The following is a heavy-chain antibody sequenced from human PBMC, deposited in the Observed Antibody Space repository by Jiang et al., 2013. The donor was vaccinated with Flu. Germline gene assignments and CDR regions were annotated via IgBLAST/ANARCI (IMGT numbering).Heavy chain of an antibody. CDR3: AKHYYGSGNVRMGAFDI. D-gene: IGHD3-10*01. J-gene: IGHJ3*02. CDR1: EFSFSRSA. CDR2: ITGSGDHI. V-gene: IGHV3-23*04. Sequence: VQLVESGGGLVQPGGSLRLSCAASEFSFSRSAMSWVRQAPGKGLEWVSTITGSGDHIWYADSVKGRFTISRDNAMDTVFLQMNSLRAEDTAFYSCAKHYYGSGNVRMGAFDIWGQGTMVTVSS.